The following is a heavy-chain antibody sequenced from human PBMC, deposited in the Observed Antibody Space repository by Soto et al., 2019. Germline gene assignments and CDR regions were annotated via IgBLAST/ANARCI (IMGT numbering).Heavy chain of an antibody. V-gene: IGHV5-10-1*01. CDR2: IDPSDSYT. Sequence: PGESLKISCKGSGYSFTSYWISWVRQMPGKGLEWMGRIDPSDSYTKYSPSFQGHVTMSADKSISTAYLQWSSLKASDTAMYYCARLRYDYGDYDLFALWGQGTLVTVSS. D-gene: IGHD4-17*01. CDR3: ARLRYDYGDYDLFAL. CDR1: GYSFTSYW. J-gene: IGHJ5*02.